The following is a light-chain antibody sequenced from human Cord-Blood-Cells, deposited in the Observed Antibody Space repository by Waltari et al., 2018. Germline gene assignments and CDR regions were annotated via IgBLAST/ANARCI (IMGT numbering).Light chain of an antibody. CDR3: QQYYSTPYS. V-gene: IGKV4-1*01. CDR2: CAS. CDR1: QSVLYSSNNKNY. Sequence: DIVMPQSPDSLAVSLGERASINCTSSQSVLYSSNNKNYLAWYQQKPGQPPKLLIYCASTRESAVPDRFSGSGSGTDVTLTISSLQAEDVAVYYCQQYYSTPYSFGQGTKLEIK. J-gene: IGKJ2*03.